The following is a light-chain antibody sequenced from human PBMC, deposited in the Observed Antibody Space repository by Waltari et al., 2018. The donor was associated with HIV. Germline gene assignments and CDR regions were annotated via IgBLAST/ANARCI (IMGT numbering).Light chain of an antibody. CDR3: QHYNIYPYT. CDR1: QSISTW. CDR2: KAS. J-gene: IGKJ2*01. V-gene: IGKV1-5*03. Sequence: DIQMTQAPYTLSASVGDRVTITCRASQSISTWLAWNQQKPGEAPKLLISKASTLETGVPSRFSGSGSGTEFTLTISSLQPDDFATYFCQHYNIYPYTFGQGTKLEVK.